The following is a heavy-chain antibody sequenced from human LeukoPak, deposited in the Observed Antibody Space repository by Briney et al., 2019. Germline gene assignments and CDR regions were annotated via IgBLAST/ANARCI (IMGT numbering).Heavy chain of an antibody. CDR2: IYTSGST. V-gene: IGHV4-4*07. D-gene: IGHD6-13*01. Sequence: SETLSLTCTVSAGSISSCYWSWIRQPAGKGLEWIGRIYTSGSTNYHPSLKSRVTMSVDTSKNQFSLKLSSVTAADTAVSCCARWYRVWFDPWGQGTLVTVSS. CDR3: ARWYRVWFDP. CDR1: AGSISSCY. J-gene: IGHJ5*02.